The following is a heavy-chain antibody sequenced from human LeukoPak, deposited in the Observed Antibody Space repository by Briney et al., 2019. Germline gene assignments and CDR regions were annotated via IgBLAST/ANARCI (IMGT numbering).Heavy chain of an antibody. D-gene: IGHD3-22*01. CDR3: TREDYYDSSDAFDI. CDR1: GYIFTNYA. J-gene: IGHJ3*02. CDR2: IDTNTGNP. Sequence: AASVKVSCKASGYIFTNYAMNWVRQAPGQGLEWMGWIDTNTGNPTYAQDFTGRFIFSLDTSVSMAYLQISSLKAEDTAVYYCTREDYYDSSDAFDIWGQGTMVTVSS. V-gene: IGHV7-4-1*04.